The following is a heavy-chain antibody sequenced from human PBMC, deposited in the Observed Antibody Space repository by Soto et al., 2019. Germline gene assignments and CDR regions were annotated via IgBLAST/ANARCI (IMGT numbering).Heavy chain of an antibody. J-gene: IGHJ1*01. V-gene: IGHV3-48*02. Sequence: MIVCRQAPGKRQGWVSYISSSSSTIYYADSVKGRFTISRDNAKNSLYLKMNSLRDEDTAVHYCARDRFVWFGFPRRQNSDFCIVSLRQALTGAVQ. CDR2: ISSSSSTI. CDR3: ARDRFVWFGFPRRQNSDFCIVSLRQALTGAVQ. D-gene: IGHD3-16*01.